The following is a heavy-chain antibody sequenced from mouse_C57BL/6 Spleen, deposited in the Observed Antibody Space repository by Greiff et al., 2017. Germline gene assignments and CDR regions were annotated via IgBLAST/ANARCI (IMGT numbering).Heavy chain of an antibody. V-gene: IGHV1-61*01. CDR2: IYPSDSET. CDR1: GYTFTSYW. J-gene: IGHJ1*03. D-gene: IGHD1-1*01. Sequence: QVQLQQPGAELVRPGSSVKLSCKASGYTFTSYWMDWVKQRPGQGLEWIGNIYPSDSETHYNQKFKDKATLTVDKSSSTAYMQLSSLTSEDSAVYYGARWGAHYYGSSYNWYFDVWGTGTTVTVSS. CDR3: ARWGAHYYGSSYNWYFDV.